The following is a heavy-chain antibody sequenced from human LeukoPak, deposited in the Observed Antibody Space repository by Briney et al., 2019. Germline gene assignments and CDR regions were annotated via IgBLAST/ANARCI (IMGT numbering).Heavy chain of an antibody. D-gene: IGHD3-22*01. CDR1: GFTFSSYS. J-gene: IGHJ4*02. CDR2: ISSSSSYI. Sequence: GGSLRLSCAASGFTFSSYSMNWVRQAPGKGLEWVSSISSSSSYIYYADSVKGRFTISRDNAKNSLYLQMNSLRAEDTAVYYCARARAPYYYDSSGYYDYWGRGTLVTVSS. V-gene: IGHV3-21*01. CDR3: ARARAPYYYDSSGYYDY.